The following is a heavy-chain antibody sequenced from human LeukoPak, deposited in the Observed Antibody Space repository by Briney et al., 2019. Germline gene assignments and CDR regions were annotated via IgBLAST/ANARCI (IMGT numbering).Heavy chain of an antibody. D-gene: IGHD2-2*01. Sequence: SSETLSLTCTVSGGSISSSSYYWGWIRQPPGKGLEWIGNIYYSGSTYYNPSLKSRITISVDTSKNQFSLKLSSVTAADTAVYYCARGHGGDSTSYFDYWGQGILVTVSS. CDR2: IYYSGST. J-gene: IGHJ4*02. V-gene: IGHV4-39*01. CDR1: GGSISSSSYY. CDR3: ARGHGGDSTSYFDY.